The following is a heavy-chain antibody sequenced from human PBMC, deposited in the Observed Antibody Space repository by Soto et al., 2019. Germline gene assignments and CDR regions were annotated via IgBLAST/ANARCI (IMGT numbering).Heavy chain of an antibody. CDR1: GXTFTSYA. D-gene: IGHD6-19*01. CDR2: INAGNGNT. Sequence: ASVKVSCKASGXTFTSYAMHWVRQAPGQRLEWMGWINAGNGNTKYSQKFQGRVTITRDTSASTAYMELSSLRSEDTAVYYCARDDYSSGWYSHYYYGMDVWAQGTTATVSS. V-gene: IGHV1-3*01. J-gene: IGHJ6*02. CDR3: ARDDYSSGWYSHYYYGMDV.